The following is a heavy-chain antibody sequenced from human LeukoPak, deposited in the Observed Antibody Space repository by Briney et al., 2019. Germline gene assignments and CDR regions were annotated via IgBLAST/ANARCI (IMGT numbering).Heavy chain of an antibody. Sequence: SETLSLTCTVSGGSISSYYWSWIRQPPGKGLEWIGYIYYSGSTNYNPSLKSRVTISVDTSKNQFSLKLSSVTAADTAVYYCARVPYCTNGVCSNLGGYYYYYMDVWGKGTTVTVSS. V-gene: IGHV4-59*01. CDR2: IYYSGST. CDR3: ARVPYCTNGVCSNLGGYYYYYMDV. D-gene: IGHD2-8*01. CDR1: GGSISSYY. J-gene: IGHJ6*03.